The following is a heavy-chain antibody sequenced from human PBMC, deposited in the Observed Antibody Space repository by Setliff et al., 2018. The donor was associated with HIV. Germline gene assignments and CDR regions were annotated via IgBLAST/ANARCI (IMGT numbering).Heavy chain of an antibody. Sequence: PSETLSLTCTVSGGSSIGHSFASTWIRQSPGKGLEWIGDVSYSGTTMYNNYNPSLESRVTISVDASERHFSLRMTSTTAADTAIYYCARGVPLLPPNFWGQGTLVTVSS. V-gene: IGHV4-39*07. CDR1: GGSSIGHSFA. CDR3: ARGVPLLPPNF. CDR2: VSYSGTTMYN. D-gene: IGHD2-15*01. J-gene: IGHJ4*02.